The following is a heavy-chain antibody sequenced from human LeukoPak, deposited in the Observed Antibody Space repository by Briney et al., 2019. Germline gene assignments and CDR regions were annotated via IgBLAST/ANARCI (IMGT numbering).Heavy chain of an antibody. Sequence: GGSLRLSCAASGFTFSSYGMHWVRQAPGKGLEWVAFIRYDGSNKYYADSVKGRFTISRDNSKNTLYLQMNSLRAEDTAVYYCAKDGYCSGGSCRYFDYWGQGTLVTVSS. CDR1: GFTFSSYG. J-gene: IGHJ4*02. V-gene: IGHV3-30*02. D-gene: IGHD2-15*01. CDR3: AKDGYCSGGSCRYFDY. CDR2: IRYDGSNK.